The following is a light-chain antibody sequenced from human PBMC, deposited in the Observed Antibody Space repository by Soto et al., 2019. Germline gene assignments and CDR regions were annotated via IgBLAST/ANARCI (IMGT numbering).Light chain of an antibody. V-gene: IGLV2-14*01. CDR3: SSYAGSNNSV. CDR2: EVS. J-gene: IGLJ2*01. CDR1: SSDVDNYNY. Sequence: QSVLTQPASVSGSPGQSITISCTGTSSDVDNYNYVSWYQQHPGKAPKLLIYEVSNRPSGVSNRFSGSKSGNTASLTVSGLQAEDEADYYCSSYAGSNNSVFGGGTKLTVL.